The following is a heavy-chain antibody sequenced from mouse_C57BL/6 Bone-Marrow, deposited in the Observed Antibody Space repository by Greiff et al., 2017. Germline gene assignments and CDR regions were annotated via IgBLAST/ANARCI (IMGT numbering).Heavy chain of an antibody. CDR1: GYTFTSYW. CDR2: IDPSDSYT. V-gene: IGHV1-59*01. CDR3: ARTHYYDYDAFAY. J-gene: IGHJ3*01. Sequence: QVQLQQPGAELVRPGTSVKLSCKASGYTFTSYWMHWVKQRPGQGLEWIGVIDPSDSYTNYNQKFKGKATLTVDTSSSTAYMQLSSLTSEDSAVYYCARTHYYDYDAFAYWGQGTLVTVSA. D-gene: IGHD2-4*01.